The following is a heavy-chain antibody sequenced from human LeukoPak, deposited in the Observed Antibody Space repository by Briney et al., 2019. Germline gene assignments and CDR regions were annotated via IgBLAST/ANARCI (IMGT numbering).Heavy chain of an antibody. J-gene: IGHJ4*02. D-gene: IGHD1-26*01. Sequence: GGSLRLSCAASGFTVSGNYMSWVRQAPGKGLEWVSVIYSGGDTYYADSVRGRFTTSRDNSKNTLYLQMNSLRTEDTAVYYCARDRGSSYLIDYWGQGTLVTVSS. CDR1: GFTVSGNY. CDR3: ARDRGSSYLIDY. V-gene: IGHV3-66*01. CDR2: IYSGGDT.